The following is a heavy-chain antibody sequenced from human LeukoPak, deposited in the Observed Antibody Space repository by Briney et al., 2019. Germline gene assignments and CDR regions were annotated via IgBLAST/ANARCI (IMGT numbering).Heavy chain of an antibody. V-gene: IGHV4-39*01. J-gene: IGHJ4*02. D-gene: IGHD2/OR15-2a*01. CDR2: IYYSGSA. Sequence: PSETLSLTCTVSGGSISSSNYYWGWIRRPPGKGLEWIGSIYYSGSAYYNPSLKSRVTISVDTSKNQSSLKLSSVTAADTAVYYCARRKNNLPFDNWGQGTLVTVSS. CDR1: GGSISSSNYY. CDR3: ARRKNNLPFDN.